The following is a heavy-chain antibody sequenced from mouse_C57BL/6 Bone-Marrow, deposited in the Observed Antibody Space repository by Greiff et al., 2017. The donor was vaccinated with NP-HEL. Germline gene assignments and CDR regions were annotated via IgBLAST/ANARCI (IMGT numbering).Heavy chain of an antibody. CDR2: INSDGSST. J-gene: IGHJ4*01. CDR1: GFTFSDSY. CDR3: AREGGLRRRTYARDY. V-gene: IGHV5-16*01. Sequence: EVQLVESEGGLVQPGSSMKLSCTASGFTFSDSYMAWVRQVPEKGLEWVANINSDGSSTYYLDSFKSRFILSTDNAKNILYLQMSSLTSEDTAKYYGAREGGLRRRTYARDYWGQGTAVTVSA. D-gene: IGHD2-4*01.